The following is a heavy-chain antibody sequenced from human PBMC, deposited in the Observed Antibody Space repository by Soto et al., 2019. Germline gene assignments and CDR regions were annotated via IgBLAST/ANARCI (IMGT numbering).Heavy chain of an antibody. CDR3: ARDNSGSPDWFDP. J-gene: IGHJ5*02. CDR1: GLTFSSYS. V-gene: IGHV3-21*01. D-gene: IGHD6-25*01. CDR2: ISSSSSYI. Sequence: GGSLRLSCAASGLTFSSYSMNWVRQAPGKGLEWVSSISSSSSYIYYADSVKGRFTISRDNAKNSLYLQMNSLRAEDTAVYYCARDNSGSPDWFDPWGQGTLVTV.